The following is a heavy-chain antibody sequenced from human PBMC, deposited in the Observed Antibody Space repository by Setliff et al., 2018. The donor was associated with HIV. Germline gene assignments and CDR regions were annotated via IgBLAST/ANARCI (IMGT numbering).Heavy chain of an antibody. V-gene: IGHV4-4*07. Sequence: RDPPGKGLEWIGRIYTSGNTNYNPSLKSRVTMSVGTSKKQFSLKLTSVTAADTAVYYCAGHFYYSGSGIWAGLDSWGQGTLVTVSS. CDR3: AGHFYYSGSGIWAGLDS. D-gene: IGHD3-10*01. J-gene: IGHJ4*02. CDR2: IYTSGNT.